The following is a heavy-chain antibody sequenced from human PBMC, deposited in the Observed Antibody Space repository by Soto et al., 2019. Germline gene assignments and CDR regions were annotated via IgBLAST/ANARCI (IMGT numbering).Heavy chain of an antibody. J-gene: IGHJ3*02. D-gene: IGHD3-9*01. CDR3: AKRIIWDWLSPGAFDI. CDR1: GFTFSSYA. Sequence: EVQLLESGGGLVQPGGSLRLSCAASGFTFSSYAMSWVRQAPGKGLEWVSAISGSGGSTYYADSVKGRFTISRDNSKNTLYLQMNSLRAEDTAVYYCAKRIIWDWLSPGAFDIWGQGTMVTVSS. V-gene: IGHV3-23*01. CDR2: ISGSGGST.